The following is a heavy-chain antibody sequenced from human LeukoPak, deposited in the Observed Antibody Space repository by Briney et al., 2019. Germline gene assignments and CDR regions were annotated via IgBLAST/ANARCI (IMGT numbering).Heavy chain of an antibody. D-gene: IGHD1-26*01. CDR1: GFTFSSYW. Sequence: GGSLRLSCAASGFTFSSYWMSWVRQAPGEGLEWVANIKPDGGEKYYVDSVKGRFTISRDNAKNSLYLQMNSVRAEDTGVYYCTRGHGGTYYSNYWGQGTLVTVSS. V-gene: IGHV3-7*01. CDR2: IKPDGGEK. J-gene: IGHJ4*02. CDR3: TRGHGGTYYSNY.